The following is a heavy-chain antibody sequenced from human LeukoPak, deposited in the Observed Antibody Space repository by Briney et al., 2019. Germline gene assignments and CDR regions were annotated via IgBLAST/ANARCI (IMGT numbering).Heavy chain of an antibody. CDR2: INHSGST. D-gene: IGHD3-9*01. CDR3: ARAISYYDILTAVSPQYYFDY. CDR1: GGSFSGYY. J-gene: IGHJ4*02. V-gene: IGHV4-34*01. Sequence: SEALSLTCAVYGGSFSGYYWSWIRQPPGKGLEWIGEINHSGSTNYNPSLKSRVTISVDTSKNQFSLKLSSVTAVDTAVYYCARAISYYDILTAVSPQYYFDYWGQGTLVTVSS.